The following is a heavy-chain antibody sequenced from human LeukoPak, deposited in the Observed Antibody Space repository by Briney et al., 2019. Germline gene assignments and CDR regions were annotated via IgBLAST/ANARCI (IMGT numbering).Heavy chain of an antibody. V-gene: IGHV5-10-1*01. CDR1: GYSFTSYW. D-gene: IGHD6-19*01. CDR2: IDPSDSYT. Sequence: GESLKISCKGSGYSFTSYWISWVRQMPGKGLEWMGRIDPSDSYTNYSPSFQGHVTTSADKSISTAYLQWSSLKASDTAMYYCAGAGIAVAGNAEYFQHWGQGTLVTVSS. J-gene: IGHJ1*01. CDR3: AGAGIAVAGNAEYFQH.